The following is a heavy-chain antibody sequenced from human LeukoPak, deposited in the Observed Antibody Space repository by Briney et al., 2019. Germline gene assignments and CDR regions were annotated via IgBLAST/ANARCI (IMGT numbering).Heavy chain of an antibody. D-gene: IGHD3-10*01. Sequence: SETLSLTCTVSGGSISSYYWSWIRQPPGKGLEWIGYIYYSGSTNYNPSLKSRVTMSVDTSKNQFSLKLSSVTAADTAVYYCARDRVYGSGTYTLDYYYYYMDVWGKGTTVTVSS. J-gene: IGHJ6*03. CDR3: ARDRVYGSGTYTLDYYYYYMDV. CDR1: GGSISSYY. CDR2: IYYSGST. V-gene: IGHV4-59*01.